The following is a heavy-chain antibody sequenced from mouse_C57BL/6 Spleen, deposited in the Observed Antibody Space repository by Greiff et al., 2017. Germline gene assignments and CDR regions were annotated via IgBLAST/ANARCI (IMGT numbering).Heavy chain of an antibody. D-gene: IGHD2-1*01. J-gene: IGHJ3*01. CDR1: GYTFTSYW. V-gene: IGHV1-64*01. CDR2: IHPNSGST. CDR3: ARSEDYYDNYRFAY. Sequence: QVQLKQPGAELVKPGASVKLSCKASGYTFTSYWMHWVKQRPGQGLEWIGMIHPNSGSTNYNEKFKSKATLTVDKSSSTDYMQLSSLTSEDSAVYYCARSEDYYDNYRFAYWGQGTLVTVSA.